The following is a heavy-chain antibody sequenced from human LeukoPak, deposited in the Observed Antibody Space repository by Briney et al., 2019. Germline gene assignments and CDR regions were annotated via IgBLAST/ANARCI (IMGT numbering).Heavy chain of an antibody. Sequence: PGGSLRPSCAASGFTVSSNYMSWVRQAPGKGLGWVSVIYSGGSTYYADSVKGRFTISRDNSKNTLYLQMNSLRAEDTAVYYCARAHYYYDSSGYSFDYWGQGTLVTVSS. CDR2: IYSGGST. CDR3: ARAHYYYDSSGYSFDY. V-gene: IGHV3-53*01. D-gene: IGHD3-22*01. CDR1: GFTVSSNY. J-gene: IGHJ4*02.